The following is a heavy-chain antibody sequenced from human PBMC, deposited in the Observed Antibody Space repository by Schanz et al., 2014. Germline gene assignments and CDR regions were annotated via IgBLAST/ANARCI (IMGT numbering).Heavy chain of an antibody. CDR1: GYTFTDYG. J-gene: IGHJ5*02. V-gene: IGHV1-18*01. Sequence: QVQLVQSGDEVKKPGASVKVSCKASGYTFTDYGVIWVRQAPGQGLEWMGWISAYTNNTNYAQKVQGRVTMTTDTSTGTAYMELRSLRSDDTAVYYCARDRRRYCSTASCLHDNWFDPWGQGTLVIVSS. CDR3: ARDRRRYCSTASCLHDNWFDP. CDR2: ISAYTNNT. D-gene: IGHD2-2*01.